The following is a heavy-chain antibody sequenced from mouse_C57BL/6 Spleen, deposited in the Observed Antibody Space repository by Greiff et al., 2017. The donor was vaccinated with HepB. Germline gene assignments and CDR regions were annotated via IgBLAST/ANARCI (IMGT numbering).Heavy chain of an antibody. V-gene: IGHV5-17*01. CDR2: ISSGSSTI. CDR1: GFTFSDYG. Sequence: EVMLVESGGGLVKPGGSLKLSCAASGFTFSDYGMHWVRQAPERGLEWVAYISSGSSTIYYADTVKGRFTISRDNAKNTLFLQMTSLRSEDTAMYYCARGNYYGSSWYFDVWGTGTTVTVPS. D-gene: IGHD1-1*01. CDR3: ARGNYYGSSWYFDV. J-gene: IGHJ1*03.